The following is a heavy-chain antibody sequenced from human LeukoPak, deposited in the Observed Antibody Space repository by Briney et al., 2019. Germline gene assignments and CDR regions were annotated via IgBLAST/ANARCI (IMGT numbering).Heavy chain of an antibody. V-gene: IGHV3-23*01. CDR2: ISGSGGST. J-gene: IGHJ6*03. D-gene: IGHD3-22*01. CDR1: GFTFSTFA. Sequence: GGSLRLSCEASGFTFSTFAMIWVRQPPGKGLEWVSAISGSGGSTYYADSVKGRFTISRDNSKNTLYLEMNSLRAEDTALYYCAKPGPYTSGFYWRYFYHMDVWGKGTTVTVSS. CDR3: AKPGPYTSGFYWRYFYHMDV.